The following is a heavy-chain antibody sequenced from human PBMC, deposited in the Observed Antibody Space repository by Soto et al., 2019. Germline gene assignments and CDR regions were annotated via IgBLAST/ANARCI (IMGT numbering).Heavy chain of an antibody. CDR1: GFTFSSYA. CDR2: ISGSGGST. J-gene: IGHJ4*02. D-gene: IGHD3-10*01. CDR3: AKDRRYYGSGSLCDY. V-gene: IGHV3-23*01. Sequence: GGSLRLSCAASGFTFSSYAMSWVRQAPGKGLEWVSAISGSGGSTYYADSVKGRFTISRDNSKNTLYLQMNSLRAEDTAVYYCAKDRRYYGSGSLCDYWGQGTLVTVSS.